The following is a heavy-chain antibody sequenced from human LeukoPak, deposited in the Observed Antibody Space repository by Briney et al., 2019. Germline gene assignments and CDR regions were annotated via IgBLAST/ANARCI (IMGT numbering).Heavy chain of an antibody. J-gene: IGHJ5*02. CDR1: GFTFDDYA. D-gene: IGHD6-19*01. Sequence: PGGSLRLSCAASGFTFDDYAMHWVRQAPGRGLEWVSGISWSGGSIGYADSVKGRFTISRDNSKNTLYLQMNSLRAEDTAVYYCARAALGIAVAGIQNWFDPWGQGTLVTVSS. V-gene: IGHV3-9*01. CDR3: ARAALGIAVAGIQNWFDP. CDR2: ISWSGGSI.